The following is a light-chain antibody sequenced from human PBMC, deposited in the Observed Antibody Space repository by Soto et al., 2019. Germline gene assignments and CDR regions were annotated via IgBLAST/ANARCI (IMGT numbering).Light chain of an antibody. CDR1: QSINIW. CDR2: GAS. CDR3: QQYYSYSGT. Sequence: DIQMTQSPSTLSASVGDRVTITCRASQSINIWLAWFQQRPGKAPKLLIYGASTLYSGVPSRFSGSGSGTELTLTISSLQPDDSATYYCQQYYSYSGTFGQGTKVEI. V-gene: IGKV1-5*03. J-gene: IGKJ1*01.